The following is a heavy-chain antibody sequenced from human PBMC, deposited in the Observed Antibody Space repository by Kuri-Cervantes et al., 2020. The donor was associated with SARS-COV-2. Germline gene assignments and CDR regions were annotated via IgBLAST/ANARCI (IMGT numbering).Heavy chain of an antibody. J-gene: IGHJ4*02. CDR2: IYSDGST. CDR1: GFAVSSNY. V-gene: IGHV3-53*01. D-gene: IGHD3-22*01. CDR3: ARDLVDSSGYSELGY. Sequence: GESLKISCAASGFAVSSNYMSWVRQAPGKGLEWVSIIYSDGSTYYADSVKGRFTISRDNSKNTLYLQMNSLRAEDTAVYYCARDLVDSSGYSELGYWGQGTLVTVSS.